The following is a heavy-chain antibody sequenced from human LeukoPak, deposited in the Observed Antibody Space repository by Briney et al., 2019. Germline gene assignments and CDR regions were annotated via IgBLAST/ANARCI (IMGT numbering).Heavy chain of an antibody. Sequence: GGSLRLSWVDSGFTFTNAWMSWVRQAPGKGLEWIGRIKSKTDGETTNYAEPVRGRFTISRDDSKSAVYLQMNSLKIEDTAVYYCTTDLGTYYHGSQRLIPIDYWGQGTLVTVSS. CDR2: IKSKTDGETT. D-gene: IGHD3-10*01. V-gene: IGHV3-15*01. CDR3: TTDLGTYYHGSQRLIPIDY. CDR1: GFTFTNAW. J-gene: IGHJ4*02.